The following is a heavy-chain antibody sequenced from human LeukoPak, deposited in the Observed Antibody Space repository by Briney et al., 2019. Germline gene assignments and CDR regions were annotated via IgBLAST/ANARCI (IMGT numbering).Heavy chain of an antibody. Sequence: GGSLRLSCAASGFTFSSYWMSWVRQAPGKGLEWVANIKQDGSEKYYVDSVKGRFTIPRDNAKNSLYLQMNSLRAEDTAVYYCARELRFLEWLNFDYWGQGTLVTVSS. CDR1: GFTFSSYW. V-gene: IGHV3-7*01. CDR3: ARELRFLEWLNFDY. CDR2: IKQDGSEK. J-gene: IGHJ4*02. D-gene: IGHD3-3*01.